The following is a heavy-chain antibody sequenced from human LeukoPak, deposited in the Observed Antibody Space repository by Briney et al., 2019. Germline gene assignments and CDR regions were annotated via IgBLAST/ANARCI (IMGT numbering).Heavy chain of an antibody. CDR3: ARSDNSDFDY. CDR2: IKTKTDGGTT. V-gene: IGHV3-15*01. J-gene: IGHJ4*02. D-gene: IGHD1-1*01. CDR1: GFSLSKVW. Sequence: GGSLRLSCAASGFSLSKVWMSWVRQAPGKGLEWVGHIKTKTDGGTTEYAAPVRGRFTISRDDSEDTLYLQMNSLKTEDTAVYYCARSDNSDFDYWGQGTLVTVSS.